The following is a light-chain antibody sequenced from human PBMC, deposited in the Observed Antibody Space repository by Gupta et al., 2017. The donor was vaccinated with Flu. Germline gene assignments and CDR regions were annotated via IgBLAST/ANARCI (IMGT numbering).Light chain of an antibody. V-gene: IGKV4-1*01. CDR2: WAS. CDR1: QSVLYSSNNKNY. J-gene: IGKJ3*01. CDR3: QQYYSPPLT. Sequence: VSLGERATINCKSSQSVLYSSNNKNYLAWYQQKPGQPPKLLIYWASTRESGVPDRFSGSGSGTDFTLTISSLQAEDVAVYYCQQYYSPPLTF.